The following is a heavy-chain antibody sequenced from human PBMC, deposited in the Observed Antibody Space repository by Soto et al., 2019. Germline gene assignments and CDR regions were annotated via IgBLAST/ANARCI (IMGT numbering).Heavy chain of an antibody. J-gene: IGHJ6*02. CDR2: ISGSGGST. CDR1: GFTFSSYA. Sequence: PGGSLRLSCAASGFTFSSYAMSWVRQAPGKGLEWVSAISGSGGSTYYADSVKGRFTISRDNSKNTLYLQMNSLRAEDTAVYYCAKGEVAIFGVVITTPAKRYYYYGMDVWGQGTTVTVSS. CDR3: AKGEVAIFGVVITTPAKRYYYYGMDV. D-gene: IGHD3-3*01. V-gene: IGHV3-23*01.